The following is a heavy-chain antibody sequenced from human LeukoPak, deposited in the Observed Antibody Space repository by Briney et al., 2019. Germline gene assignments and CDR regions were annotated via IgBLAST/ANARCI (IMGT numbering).Heavy chain of an antibody. J-gene: IGHJ4*02. D-gene: IGHD6-13*01. CDR2: IYNNGRT. Sequence: SHTLSLTCALSGGSISSGGFSWSCLRQPPGKGLERIGYIYNNGRTSYNPSLKSRVTISVDTSKNLFSLKVSSVTAADAAVYYCARGRSSSWSSFDYWGQGTLVTVSS. CDR1: GGSISSGGFS. CDR3: ARGRSSSWSSFDY. V-gene: IGHV4-30-2*05.